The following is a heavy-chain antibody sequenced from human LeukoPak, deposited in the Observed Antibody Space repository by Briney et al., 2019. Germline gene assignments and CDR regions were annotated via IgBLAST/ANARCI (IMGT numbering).Heavy chain of an antibody. CDR1: GYTFTNYG. CDR2: IIPIFGTA. V-gene: IGHV1-69*13. D-gene: IGHD3-3*01. Sequence: SVKVSCKASGYTFTNYGISWVRQAPGQGLEWMGGIIPIFGTANYAQKFQGRVTITADESTSTAYMELSSLRSEDTAVYYCARARDSPRRFLENWFDPWGQGTLVTVSS. J-gene: IGHJ5*02. CDR3: ARARDSPRRFLENWFDP.